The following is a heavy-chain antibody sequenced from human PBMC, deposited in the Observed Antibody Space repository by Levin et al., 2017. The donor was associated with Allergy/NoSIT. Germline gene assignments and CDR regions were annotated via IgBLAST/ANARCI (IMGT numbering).Heavy chain of an antibody. J-gene: IGHJ4*02. CDR1: GFAFSNFY. CDR2: FYSGGTT. CDR3: ARGYAYTVGTSYYFDY. Sequence: PGGSLRLSCVASGFAFSNFYMSWVRQAPGKGLEWVSTFYSGGTTFYEESVKGRFTTSRDSSKNTLYLQMSSLRVEDTAVYYCARGYAYTVGTSYYFDYWGQGTLLAVSS. V-gene: IGHV3-53*01. D-gene: IGHD1-26*01.